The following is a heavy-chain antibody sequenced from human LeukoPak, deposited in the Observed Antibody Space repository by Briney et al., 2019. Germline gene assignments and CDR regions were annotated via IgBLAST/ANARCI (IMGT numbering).Heavy chain of an antibody. Sequence: GRSLRLSCAASGVTFSSYVMHWVRPAPGKGLEGVAVISYDGSNKYYADSVKGRFTISRDNSKNTLYLQMNSLRAEDTAVYYCARDADTAMVIGYYFDYWGQGTLVTVSS. CDR2: ISYDGSNK. V-gene: IGHV3-30-3*01. CDR1: GVTFSSYV. D-gene: IGHD5-18*01. J-gene: IGHJ4*02. CDR3: ARDADTAMVIGYYFDY.